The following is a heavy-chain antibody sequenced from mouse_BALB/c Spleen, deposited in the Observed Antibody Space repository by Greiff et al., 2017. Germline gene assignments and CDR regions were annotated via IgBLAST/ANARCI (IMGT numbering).Heavy chain of an antibody. CDR2: ISSGSSTI. CDR1: GFTFSSFG. J-gene: IGHJ4*01. V-gene: IGHV5-17*02. CDR3: AREAYSLMDY. Sequence: EVKLMESGGGLVQPGGSRKLSCAASGFTFSSFGMHWVRQAPEKGLEWVAYISSGSSTIYYADTVKGRFTISRDNPKNTLFLQMTSLRSEDTAMYYCAREAYSLMDYWGQGTSVTVSS. D-gene: IGHD2-10*01.